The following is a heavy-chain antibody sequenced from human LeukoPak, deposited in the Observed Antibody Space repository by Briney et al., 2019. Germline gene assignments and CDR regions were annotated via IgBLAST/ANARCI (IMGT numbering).Heavy chain of an antibody. CDR2: INAGNGNT. V-gene: IGHV1-3*01. Sequence: ASVKVSCKASGCTFTSYAMHWVRQAPGQRLEWMGWINAGNGNTKYSQKFQSRVTITRDTSASTAYMELSSLRSEDTAVYYCARGPKDGAFDIWGQGTMVTVSS. J-gene: IGHJ3*02. CDR1: GCTFTSYA. CDR3: ARGPKDGAFDI.